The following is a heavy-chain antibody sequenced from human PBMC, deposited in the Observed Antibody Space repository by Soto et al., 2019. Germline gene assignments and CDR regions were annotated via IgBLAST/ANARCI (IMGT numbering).Heavy chain of an antibody. CDR3: ARQGPYGDHDH. J-gene: IGHJ4*02. Sequence: EVQLVESGGGLVQPGGSLKVSCVVSGFTLSSYSMNWVRQAPGKGLEWVSHDGAGGTILYADSVKGRFTVSRDNAKNSLYLQMNILRDGDTAVYYCARQGPYGDHDHWGQGTLVTSPQ. CDR2: DGAGGTI. V-gene: IGHV3-48*02. CDR1: GFTLSSYS. D-gene: IGHD4-17*01.